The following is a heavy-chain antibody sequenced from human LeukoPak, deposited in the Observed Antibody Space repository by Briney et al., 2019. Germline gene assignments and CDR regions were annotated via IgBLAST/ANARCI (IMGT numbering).Heavy chain of an antibody. CDR1: GILFDHYA. CDR3: VKEIKVREFSTSGALEI. Sequence: GGSLRLSCVVSGILFDHYAMHWVRQAPGKGLEWVAGINWDSGAQGHADSVKGRFTISRDNAKNSLYLEMNSLRAEDMALYYCVKEIKVREFSTSGALEIWGQGTMVTVSS. J-gene: IGHJ3*02. CDR2: INWDSGAQ. D-gene: IGHD2-2*01. V-gene: IGHV3-9*03.